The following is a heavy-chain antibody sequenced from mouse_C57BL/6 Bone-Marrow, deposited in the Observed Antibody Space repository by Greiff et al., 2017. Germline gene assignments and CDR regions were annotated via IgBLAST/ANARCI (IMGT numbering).Heavy chain of an antibody. CDR2: IYPGDGDT. J-gene: IGHJ2*01. V-gene: IGHV1-82*01. Sequence: QVQLQQSGPELVKPGASVKISCKASGYAFSSSWMNWVKQRPGKGLEWIRRIYPGDGDTNYNGKFKGKATLTADKSSSTAYMQLSSLTSEDSAVYFCAKLSTVVDYWGQGTTLTVSS. CDR3: AKLSTVVDY. D-gene: IGHD1-1*01. CDR1: GYAFSSSW.